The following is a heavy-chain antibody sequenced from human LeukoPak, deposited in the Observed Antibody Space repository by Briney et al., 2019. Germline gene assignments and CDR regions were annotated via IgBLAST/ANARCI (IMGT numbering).Heavy chain of an antibody. CDR3: VTVQFGVVNPLFDY. CDR2: ISSNSKYI. J-gene: IGHJ4*02. V-gene: IGHV3-21*01. CDR1: GFTFSSYS. D-gene: IGHD3-3*01. Sequence: PGGSLRLSCAASGFTFSSYSMNWVRQAPGKGLEWVSSISSNSKYIYYIDSVKGRFTISRDNAKNSLYLQMNSLRDEDTAVYYCVTVQFGVVNPLFDYWGQGTLVTVSS.